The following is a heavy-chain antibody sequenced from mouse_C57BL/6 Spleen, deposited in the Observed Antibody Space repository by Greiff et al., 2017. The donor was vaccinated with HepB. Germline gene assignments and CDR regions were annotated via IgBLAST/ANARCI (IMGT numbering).Heavy chain of an antibody. V-gene: IGHV14-2*01. CDR3: ARSGITTVVATDY. J-gene: IGHJ2*01. D-gene: IGHD1-1*01. Sequence: EVQLQQSGAELVKPGASVKLSCTASGFNIKDYYMHWVKQRTEQGLEWIGRIDPEDGETKSAPKFQGKATITADTSSNPAYRQLSSLTSEDTAVYYCARSGITTVVATDYWGQGTTLTVSS. CDR1: GFNIKDYY. CDR2: IDPEDGET.